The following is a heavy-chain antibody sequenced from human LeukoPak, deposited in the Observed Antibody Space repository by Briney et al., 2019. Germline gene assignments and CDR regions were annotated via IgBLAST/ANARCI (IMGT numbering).Heavy chain of an antibody. CDR1: GRSISPYY. CDR3: ARGHSIEPYYYYYYMDV. J-gene: IGHJ6*03. Sequence: PSETLSLTCIVSGRSISPYYWSWFRQAPGRGLEWIGYIFSSGAASYKPSLKSRVTISLDTSNNQFSLKLRSVTAADTAVYYCARGHSIEPYYYYYYMDVWGKGTTVTVSS. V-gene: IGHV4-59*01. D-gene: IGHD4-11*01. CDR2: IFSSGAA.